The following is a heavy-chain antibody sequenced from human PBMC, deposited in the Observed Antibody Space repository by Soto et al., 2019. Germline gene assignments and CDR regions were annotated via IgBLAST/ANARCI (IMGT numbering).Heavy chain of an antibody. J-gene: IGHJ4*02. CDR2: ISGSGGRT. D-gene: IGHD6-19*01. V-gene: IGHV3-23*01. CDR3: AKDLVPAAAYSSGWYGFDY. CDR1: GFTFSSYA. Sequence: GGSLRLSCAASGFTFSSYAMSWVRQAPGKGLEWVSAISGSGGRTYYADSVKGRFTISRDNSKNTLYLQMNSLRAEDTAVYYCAKDLVPAAAYSSGWYGFDYWGQGTLVTVSS.